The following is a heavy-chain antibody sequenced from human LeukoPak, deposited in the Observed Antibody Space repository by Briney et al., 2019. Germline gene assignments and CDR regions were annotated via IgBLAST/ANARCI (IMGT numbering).Heavy chain of an antibody. CDR3: ARDLFGGDAFDI. CDR1: GFTFSSYG. J-gene: IGHJ3*02. D-gene: IGHD3-10*02. V-gene: IGHV3-33*01. Sequence: GRSLRLSCAASGFTFSSYGMHWVRQAPGKGLEWVAVIWYDGSNKYYADSVKGRFTISRDNSKNTLYLQMNSLRAEDTAVYYCARDLFGGDAFDIWGQGTMATVSS. CDR2: IWYDGSNK.